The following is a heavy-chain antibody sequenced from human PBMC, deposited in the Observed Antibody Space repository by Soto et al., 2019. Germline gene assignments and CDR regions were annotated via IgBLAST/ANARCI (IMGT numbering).Heavy chain of an antibody. V-gene: IGHV3-30*18. D-gene: IGHD6-25*01. CDR1: GFSVSSYG. Sequence: RLSGAASGFSVSSYGMHLVRQTPGKGLEWGALISYAGSNELYADSVMGRFTISRDNSKNTLSVPMDSLRAADTAVYYCAKARGGIEAAGNNFYYYGMDVWGQGPTVTVSS. CDR3: AKARGGIEAAGNNFYYYGMDV. CDR2: ISYAGSNE. J-gene: IGHJ6*02.